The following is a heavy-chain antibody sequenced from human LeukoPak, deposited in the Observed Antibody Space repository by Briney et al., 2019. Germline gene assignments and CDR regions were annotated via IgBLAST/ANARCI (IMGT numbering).Heavy chain of an antibody. CDR3: ARPVVGATKNEVDY. CDR1: GGSISSSSYY. CDR2: IYYSGST. J-gene: IGHJ4*02. Sequence: SETLSLTCTVSGGSISSSSYYWGWIRQPPGKGLEWIGSIYYSGSTYYNPSLKSRVTISVDTSKNQFSLKLSSVTAADTAVYYCARPVVGATKNEVDYWGQGTLVTVSS. D-gene: IGHD1-26*01. V-gene: IGHV4-39*01.